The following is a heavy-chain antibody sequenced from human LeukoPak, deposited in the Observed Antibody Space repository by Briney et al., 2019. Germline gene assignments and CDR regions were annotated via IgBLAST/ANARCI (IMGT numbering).Heavy chain of an antibody. J-gene: IGHJ4*02. CDR1: GFTFSTYW. V-gene: IGHV3-7*04. CDR3: ARITGIAAAGDY. Sequence: GGSLRLSCAASGFTFSTYWMSWVRQAPGKGLDWVANIKHDGSEKYYVDSVKGRFTISRDNAKNSLYLQLNSLRAEDTAVYYCARITGIAAAGDYWGQGTLVTVSS. CDR2: IKHDGSEK. D-gene: IGHD6-13*01.